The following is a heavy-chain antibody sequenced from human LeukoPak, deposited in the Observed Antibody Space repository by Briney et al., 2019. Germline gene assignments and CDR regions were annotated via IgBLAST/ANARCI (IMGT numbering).Heavy chain of an antibody. D-gene: IGHD1-26*01. CDR1: GFTFSSYS. J-gene: IGHJ6*03. CDR3: ARDKSGSYDRYMDV. Sequence: PGGSLRLSCAASGFTFSSYSMNWVRQAPGKGLEWVSSISRSSTYIYYADSVKGRFTISRDNANNSLHLQMYSLRAEDTAVYYCARDKSGSYDRYMDVWGTGTTVTVSS. V-gene: IGHV3-21*01. CDR2: ISRSSTYI.